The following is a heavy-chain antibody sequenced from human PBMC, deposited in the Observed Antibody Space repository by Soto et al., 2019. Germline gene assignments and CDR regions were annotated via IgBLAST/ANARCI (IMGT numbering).Heavy chain of an antibody. CDR3: AHSKMLYCYGDCYPFDY. CDR2: IYWDDDK. CDR1: GFSLSTSGVA. Sequence: SGPTLVNPTQTLTLTCTFSGFSLSTSGVAVGWIRQPPGKALEWLALIYWDDDKRYSPSLKSRLTITKHTSKNQVVLTMTNMDPVDTATYYFAHSKMLYCYGDCYPFDYWGQGTLVTVS. V-gene: IGHV2-5*02. D-gene: IGHD2-21*01. J-gene: IGHJ4*02.